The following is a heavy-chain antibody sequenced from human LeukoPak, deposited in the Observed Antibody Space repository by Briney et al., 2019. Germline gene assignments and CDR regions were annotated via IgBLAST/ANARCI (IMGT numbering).Heavy chain of an antibody. Sequence: GGSLRLSCAASGFAFSHYWMSWVRQAPGKGLEWLANIRQDGSDNYYADSVKGRFTFSRDNARNSMHLQMNSLRADDTAVYYCARVGSTSWYLDYWGQGTLVTVSS. D-gene: IGHD2-2*01. CDR3: ARVGSTSWYLDY. CDR1: GFAFSHYW. J-gene: IGHJ4*02. V-gene: IGHV3-7*01. CDR2: IRQDGSDN.